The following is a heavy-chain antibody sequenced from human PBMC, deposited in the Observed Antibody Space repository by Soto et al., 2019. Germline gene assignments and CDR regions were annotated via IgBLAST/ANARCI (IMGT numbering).Heavy chain of an antibody. Sequence: QVQLVESGGGVVQPGRSLRLSCAASGCTLSSYAMHWVRQAPGKGLEWVAVISYDGSNKYYADSVKGRFTISRDNSKNTLYLQMNSLRAEDTAVYYCASLNPPGIAVAGTWGYDYWGQGTLVTVSS. J-gene: IGHJ4*02. CDR2: ISYDGSNK. D-gene: IGHD6-19*01. CDR1: GCTLSSYA. CDR3: ASLNPPGIAVAGTWGYDY. V-gene: IGHV3-30-3*01.